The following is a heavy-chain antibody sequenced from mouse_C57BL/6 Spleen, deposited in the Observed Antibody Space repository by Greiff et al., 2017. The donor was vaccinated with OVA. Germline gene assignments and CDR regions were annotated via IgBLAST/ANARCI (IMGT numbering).Heavy chain of an antibody. CDR1: GFSLTSYG. J-gene: IGHJ4*01. V-gene: IGHV2-6-1*01. Sequence: VQLVESGPGLVAPSQSLSITCTVSGFSLTSYGVHWVRQPPGTGLEWLVVLWSDGRTPYNSALKSRLSISKDNAKSQFFLKMNSLQTDDTAMYYCARHPSWDYAMDYWGQGTSVTVSS. CDR2: LWSDGRT. CDR3: ARHPSWDYAMDY. D-gene: IGHD4-1*01.